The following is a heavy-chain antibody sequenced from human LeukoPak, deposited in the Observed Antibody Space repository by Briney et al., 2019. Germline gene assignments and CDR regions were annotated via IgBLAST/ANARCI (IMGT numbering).Heavy chain of an antibody. J-gene: IGHJ6*02. V-gene: IGHV3-7*02. CDR2: IKHDGSET. Sequence: GGSLRLSCATSGFTFSSIWMSWVRQAAGEGLEWVVNIKHDGSETNYVDSVEGRFTISRDNAKNSLHLQMNRLRVEDTAVYYCAKNGGPHGMDVWGQGTTVTVS. CDR1: GFTFSSIW. CDR3: AKNGGPHGMDV. D-gene: IGHD3-16*01.